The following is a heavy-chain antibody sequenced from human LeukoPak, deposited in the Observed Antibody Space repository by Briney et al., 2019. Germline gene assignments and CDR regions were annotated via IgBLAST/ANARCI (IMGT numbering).Heavy chain of an antibody. J-gene: IGHJ5*02. CDR2: MNPNSGNT. D-gene: IGHD3-3*01. CDR1: GYTFTSYD. Sequence: ASVKVSCKASGYTFTSYDINWVRQATGRGLEWMGWMNPNSGNTGYAQKFQGRVTMTRNTSISTAYMELSSLRSEDTAVYYCARGIVRITIFGVVINWSDPWGQGTLVTVSS. V-gene: IGHV1-8*01. CDR3: ARGIVRITIFGVVINWSDP.